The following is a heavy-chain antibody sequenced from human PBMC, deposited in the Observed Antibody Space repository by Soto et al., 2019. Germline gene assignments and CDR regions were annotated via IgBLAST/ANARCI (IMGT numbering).Heavy chain of an antibody. CDR1: GFTFSSYS. V-gene: IGHV3-21*01. CDR2: ISSSSSYI. Sequence: EVQLVESGGGLVKPGGSLRLSCAASGFTFSSYSMNWVRQAPGKGLEWVSSISSSSSYIYYADSVKGRFTISRDNAKNSLNLQMNSLRAEDTAVYFCARDGGDYGDWYFDLWGRGTLVTVSS. D-gene: IGHD4-17*01. J-gene: IGHJ2*01. CDR3: ARDGGDYGDWYFDL.